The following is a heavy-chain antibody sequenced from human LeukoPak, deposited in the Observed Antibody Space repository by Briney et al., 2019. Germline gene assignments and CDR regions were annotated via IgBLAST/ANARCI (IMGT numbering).Heavy chain of an antibody. CDR2: ISAYNGNT. Sequence: GASVKVSCKASGYTFTSYGISWVRQAPGQGLEWMGWISAYNGNTNYAQKLQGRVTMTTDTSTSTAYMELRSLRSDDTAVYDCARDWGIVGATTRGPVNWFDPWGQGTLVTVSS. J-gene: IGHJ5*02. CDR3: ARDWGIVGATTRGPVNWFDP. D-gene: IGHD1-26*01. V-gene: IGHV1-18*01. CDR1: GYTFTSYG.